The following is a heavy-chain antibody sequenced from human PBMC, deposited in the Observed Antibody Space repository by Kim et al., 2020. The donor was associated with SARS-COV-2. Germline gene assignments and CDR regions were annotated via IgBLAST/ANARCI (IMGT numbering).Heavy chain of an antibody. CDR3: ARDSSQLGLGDY. D-gene: IGHD1-7*01. J-gene: IGHJ4*02. Sequence: ASVKVSCKASGYTLTGYYMHWVRQAPGQGLEWMGRIHPKSGGTNYAEKFQGRVTMTRDTSISTVYMELSRLGSDDTAVYYCARDSSQLGLGDYWGQGTLVTVSS. V-gene: IGHV1-2*06. CDR1: GYTLTGYY. CDR2: IHPKSGGT.